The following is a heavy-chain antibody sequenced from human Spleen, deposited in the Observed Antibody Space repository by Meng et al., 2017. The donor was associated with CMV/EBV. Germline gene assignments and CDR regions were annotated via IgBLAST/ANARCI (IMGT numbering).Heavy chain of an antibody. CDR1: GYTFTAHY. V-gene: IGHV1-2*02. Sequence: ASVKVSCKASGYTFTAHYFHWVRQAPGQGLEWMGWINPNSGGTNYAQKFQGRVTMTRDTSSSTAYMELSRLRSDDTAVYYCARERVTLVRGALYYYYYGMDVWGQGTTVTVSS. CDR2: INPNSGGT. D-gene: IGHD3-10*01. J-gene: IGHJ6*02. CDR3: ARERVTLVRGALYYYYYGMDV.